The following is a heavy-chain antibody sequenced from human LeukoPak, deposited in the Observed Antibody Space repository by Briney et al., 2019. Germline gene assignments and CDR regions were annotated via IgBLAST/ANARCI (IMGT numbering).Heavy chain of an antibody. CDR2: IYYSGST. Sequence: SETLSLTCTVSGGSISSSSYYWGWIRQPPGKGLEWIGSIYYSGSTYYNPSLKSRVTISVDTSKNQFSLKLSSVTAADTAVYYCARSVQQPLDYWGQGTLVTVSS. CDR1: GGSISSSSYY. CDR3: ARSVQQPLDY. V-gene: IGHV4-39*07. J-gene: IGHJ4*02. D-gene: IGHD6-13*01.